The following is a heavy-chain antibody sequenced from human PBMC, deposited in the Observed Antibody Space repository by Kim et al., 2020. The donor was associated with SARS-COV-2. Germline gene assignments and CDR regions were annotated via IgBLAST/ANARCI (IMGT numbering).Heavy chain of an antibody. CDR3: ATLDSGYAFDY. Sequence: KYYADSVKGRFTISRDNSKNTLYLQMNSLRAEDTAVYYCATLDSGYAFDYWGQGTLVTVSS. J-gene: IGHJ4*02. V-gene: IGHV3-30*02. D-gene: IGHD5-12*01. CDR2: K.